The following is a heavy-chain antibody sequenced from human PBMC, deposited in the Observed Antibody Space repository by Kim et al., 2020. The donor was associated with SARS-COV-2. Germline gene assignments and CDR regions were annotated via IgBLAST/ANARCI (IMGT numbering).Heavy chain of an antibody. D-gene: IGHD3-16*01. Sequence: SETLSLTCSVSGGSIASTDYYWGWIRQPPGMGREWAGSVFYGGPTYLNLTLKTRIILARDTTQNRFSLKLNSVTNSATGECSCARGGAFLVALSCFDTWG. CDR3: ARGGAFLVALSCFDT. CDR1: GGSIASTDYY. J-gene: IGHJ4*01. V-gene: IGHV4-39*01. CDR2: VFYGGPT.